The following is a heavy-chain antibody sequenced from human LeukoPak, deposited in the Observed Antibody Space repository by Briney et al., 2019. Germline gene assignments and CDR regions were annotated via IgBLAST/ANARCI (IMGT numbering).Heavy chain of an antibody. V-gene: IGHV3-72*01. D-gene: IGHD1-26*01. Sequence: PGGSLRLSCAASGFTVSSNYMSWVRQAPGKGLEWVGRTRNKANRYSTEYAASVKGRFTISRDDSKNSLYLQMNSLKTEDTAVYYCARSPVGTTPFDYWGQGTLVTVSS. CDR3: ARSPVGTTPFDY. J-gene: IGHJ4*02. CDR2: TRNKANRYST. CDR1: GFTVSSNY.